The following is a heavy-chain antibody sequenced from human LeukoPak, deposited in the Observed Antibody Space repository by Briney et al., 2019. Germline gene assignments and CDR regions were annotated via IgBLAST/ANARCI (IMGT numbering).Heavy chain of an antibody. D-gene: IGHD3-10*01. Sequence: ASVKVSCKASGYTFTSYGISWVRQAPGQGLELMGWISAYNGNTNYAQKLQGRVTMTTDTSTSTAYMELRSLRSDDTAVYYCARDMVPPGYYYYYYMDVWGKGTTVTVSS. CDR3: ARDMVPPGYYYYYYMDV. CDR2: ISAYNGNT. J-gene: IGHJ6*03. CDR1: GYTFTSYG. V-gene: IGHV1-18*01.